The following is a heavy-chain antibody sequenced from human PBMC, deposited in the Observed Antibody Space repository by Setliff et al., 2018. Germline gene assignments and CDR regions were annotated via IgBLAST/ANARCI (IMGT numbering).Heavy chain of an antibody. Sequence: ASVKVSCKTSGYNFVTFGVNWVRQVPGQGFEWMGWISPYNGDANCAQKFQGRVTMTTDTSTGTAYMELRTLSSDDTAVYYCTRGRGPRVVVAVPLDFWGQGTLVTVSS. D-gene: IGHD2-15*01. J-gene: IGHJ4*02. CDR1: GYNFVTFG. CDR3: TRGRGPRVVVAVPLDF. V-gene: IGHV1-18*01. CDR2: ISPYNGDA.